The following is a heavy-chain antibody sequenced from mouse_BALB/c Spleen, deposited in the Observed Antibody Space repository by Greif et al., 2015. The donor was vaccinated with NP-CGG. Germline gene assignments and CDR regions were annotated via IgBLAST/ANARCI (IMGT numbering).Heavy chain of an antibody. D-gene: IGHD2-1*01. CDR3: ARGGYGNRYYFDY. CDR2: ILPGSGST. CDR1: GYTFSSYW. J-gene: IGHJ2*01. Sequence: VQLQQSGAELMKPGASVKISCKATGYTFSSYWIEWVKQRPGHGLEWIGEILPGSGSTNYNEKFKGKATFTADTSSNTAYMQLCSLTSEDSAVYYCARGGYGNRYYFDYWGQGTTLTVSS. V-gene: IGHV1-9*01.